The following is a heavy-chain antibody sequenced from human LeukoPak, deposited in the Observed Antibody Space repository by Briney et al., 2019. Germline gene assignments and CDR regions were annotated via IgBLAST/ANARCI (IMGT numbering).Heavy chain of an antibody. J-gene: IGHJ4*02. D-gene: IGHD3-22*01. Sequence: GGSLRLSCVASGFTFSNFVMSWVRQAPGKGPEWVAMISDSGDRTYYADSVKGRFTISRDNSRHTLVLQMNSLRADDTAIYYCAKIDVNSGYYLRGWFDYWGQGTLVTVSS. CDR2: ISDSGDRT. CDR1: GFTFSNFV. V-gene: IGHV3-23*01. CDR3: AKIDVNSGYYLRGWFDY.